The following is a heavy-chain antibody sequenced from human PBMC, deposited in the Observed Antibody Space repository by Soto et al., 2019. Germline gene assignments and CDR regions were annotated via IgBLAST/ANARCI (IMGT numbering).Heavy chain of an antibody. V-gene: IGHV1-3*01. CDR1: GYTFTSYA. CDR2: INAGNGNT. D-gene: IGHD6-19*01. Sequence: ASVKVSCKASGYTFTSYAMHWVRQAPGQRLEWMGWINAGNGNTKYSQKFQGRVTITRDTSASTAYMELSSLRSEDTAVYYCARDLVRSGWYNWFDPRGQGTLVTVSS. J-gene: IGHJ5*02. CDR3: ARDLVRSGWYNWFDP.